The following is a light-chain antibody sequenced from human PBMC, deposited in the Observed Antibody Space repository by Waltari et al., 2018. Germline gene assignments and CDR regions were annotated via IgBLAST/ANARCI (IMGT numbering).Light chain of an antibody. CDR1: SNDIGDSNF. J-gene: IGLJ3*02. CDR2: DAN. V-gene: IGLV2-14*03. Sequence: QSALTQPASVSGSPGQSITISCTGTSNDIGDSNFVSWYQQHPGKDPKLLIYDANKRPSGVSTRFSASKSGNTASLTISGLQTEDEADYYCSSYANINTWVFGGGTRLTVL. CDR3: SSYANINTWV.